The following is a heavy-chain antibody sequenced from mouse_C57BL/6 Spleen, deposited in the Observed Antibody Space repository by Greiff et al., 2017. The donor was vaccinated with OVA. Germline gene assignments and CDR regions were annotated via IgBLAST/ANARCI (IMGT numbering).Heavy chain of an antibody. Sequence: QVHVKQSGAELARPGASVKLSCKASGYTFTSYGISWVKQRTGQGLEWIGEIYPRSGNTYYNEKFKGKATLTADKSSSTAYMELRSLTSEDSAVYFCARGEGDYFDYWGQGTTLTVSS. V-gene: IGHV1-81*01. CDR2: IYPRSGNT. CDR1: GYTFTSYG. D-gene: IGHD3-3*01. J-gene: IGHJ2*01. CDR3: ARGEGDYFDY.